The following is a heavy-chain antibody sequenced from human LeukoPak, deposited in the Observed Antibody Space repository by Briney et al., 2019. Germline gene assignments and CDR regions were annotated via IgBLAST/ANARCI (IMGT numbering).Heavy chain of an antibody. D-gene: IGHD4-17*01. CDR1: GFTFSSYS. J-gene: IGHJ4*02. CDR2: ISTSSSTI. CDR3: ARDYYGDYAGRFDY. Sequence: PGGSLRLSCAASGFTFSSYSMNWVRQAPGKGLEWVSYISTSSSTIYYADSVKGRFTISRDNAKNSLYLQMNSLRAEDTAVYYCARDYYGDYAGRFDYWGQGTLVTVSS. V-gene: IGHV3-48*04.